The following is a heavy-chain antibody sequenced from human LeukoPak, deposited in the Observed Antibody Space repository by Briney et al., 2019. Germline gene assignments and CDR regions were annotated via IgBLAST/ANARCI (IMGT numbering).Heavy chain of an antibody. CDR1: GFTFSDYY. CDR2: ISSSGSTI. Sequence: PGGSLRLSCAASGFTFSDYYMSWIRQAPGKGLEWVSYISSSGSTIYYADSVKGRSTISRDNAKNSLYLQMNSLRAEDTAVYYCARLRGLTTVTIQHWGQGTLVTVSS. CDR3: ARLRGLTTVTIQH. D-gene: IGHD4-17*01. J-gene: IGHJ1*01. V-gene: IGHV3-11*01.